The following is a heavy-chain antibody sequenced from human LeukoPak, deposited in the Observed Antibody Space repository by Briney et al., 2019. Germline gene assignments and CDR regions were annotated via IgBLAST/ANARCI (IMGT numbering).Heavy chain of an antibody. CDR3: AKSEWLRLHTDY. D-gene: IGHD5-12*01. CDR2: ISWNSGSI. J-gene: IGHJ4*02. CDR1: GFAFDDYA. V-gene: IGHV3-9*01. Sequence: GRSLRLSCAASGFAFDDYAMYWVRQAPGKGLEWVSGISWNSGSIGYADSVKGRFTISRDDSKNTLYLQMNSLRAEDTAVYYCAKSEWLRLHTDYWGQGTLVTVSS.